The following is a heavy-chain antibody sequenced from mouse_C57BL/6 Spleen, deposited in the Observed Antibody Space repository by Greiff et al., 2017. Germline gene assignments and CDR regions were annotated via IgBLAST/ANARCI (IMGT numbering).Heavy chain of an antibody. J-gene: IGHJ2*01. CDR1: GFTFSSYA. D-gene: IGHD2-1*01. Sequence: EVKLVESGGGLVKPGGSLKLSCAASGFTFSSYAMSWVRQTPEKRLEWVATISDGGSYTYYPDNVKGRFTISRDNAKNNLYLQMSHLKSEDTAMYYCARERENYSYYFDYWGQGTTLTVSS. V-gene: IGHV5-4*01. CDR2: ISDGGSYT. CDR3: ARERENYSYYFDY.